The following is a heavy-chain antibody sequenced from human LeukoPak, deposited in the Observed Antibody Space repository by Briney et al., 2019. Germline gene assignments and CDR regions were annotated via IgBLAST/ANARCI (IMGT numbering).Heavy chain of an antibody. J-gene: IGHJ4*02. Sequence: PSETLSLTCTVSGTTVSIDYWTWIRQPPGKGLEWVGSIHHSGSSKYNSSLNNRVTISLDKSKNQFSLSLTSVTVADTAVYYCARENGDYALDYWGQGTLVTVSS. CDR3: ARENGDYALDY. D-gene: IGHD4-17*01. V-gene: IGHV4-59*02. CDR2: IHHSGSS. CDR1: GTTVSIDY.